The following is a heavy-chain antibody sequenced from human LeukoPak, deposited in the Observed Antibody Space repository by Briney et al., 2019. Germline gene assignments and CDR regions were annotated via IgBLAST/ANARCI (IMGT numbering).Heavy chain of an antibody. CDR2: IRPTDGST. CDR3: TRTIYSWFDP. Sequence: ASVKISCKPSGYTFINHYIHWVRQAPGQGLEWMGVIRPTDGSTSYAQNFQGRLSMTSDTSTSTAYMELSSLRSEDTAIYYCTRTIYSWFDPWGQGTPVSVSS. J-gene: IGHJ5*02. CDR1: GYTFINHY. V-gene: IGHV1-46*01. D-gene: IGHD3-9*01.